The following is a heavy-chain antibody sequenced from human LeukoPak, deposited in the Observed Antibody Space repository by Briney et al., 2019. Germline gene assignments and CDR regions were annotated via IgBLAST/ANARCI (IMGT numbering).Heavy chain of an antibody. CDR3: ARGAADFDY. CDR1: GGSFSGYY. Sequence: SETLSLTCAVYGGSFSGYYWSWIRQPPGKGLEWIGEINHSGSTNYNPSLKSRVTISVDTSKNQFSLKLSSVTAADTAVYYCARGAADFDYWGQGTLVTVSS. D-gene: IGHD6-25*01. J-gene: IGHJ4*02. CDR2: INHSGST. V-gene: IGHV4-34*01.